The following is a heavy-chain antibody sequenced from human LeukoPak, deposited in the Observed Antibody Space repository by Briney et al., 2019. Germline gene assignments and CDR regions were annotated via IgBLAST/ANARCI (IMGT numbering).Heavy chain of an antibody. Sequence: PGGSLRLSCAASGFTFSSYSMNWVRQAPGKGLEWVSSISSSSSYIYYADSVKGRFTISRDNAKNSLHLQMNLLRAEDTAVYYCARDKEDSGYDYGPSSDPWGQGTLVTVYS. CDR1: GFTFSSYS. CDR3: ARDKEDSGYDYGPSSDP. V-gene: IGHV3-21*01. CDR2: ISSSSSYI. J-gene: IGHJ5*02. D-gene: IGHD5-12*01.